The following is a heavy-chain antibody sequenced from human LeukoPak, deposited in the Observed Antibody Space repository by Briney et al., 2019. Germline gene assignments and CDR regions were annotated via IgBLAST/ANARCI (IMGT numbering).Heavy chain of an antibody. J-gene: IGHJ3*01. V-gene: IGHV4-59*12. CDR3: ARRFRTGGDLHHDAYDV. CDR1: GGSISSYY. D-gene: IGHD3-16*01. Sequence: SETLSLTCTVSGGSISSYYWSWIRQPPGKGLEWIGHVYYIGKPTCSPSLESRVSISVDTSKNQFSLELTSVTAADTAAYYCARRFRTGGDLHHDAYDVWGQGTVVTVSS. CDR2: VYYIGKP.